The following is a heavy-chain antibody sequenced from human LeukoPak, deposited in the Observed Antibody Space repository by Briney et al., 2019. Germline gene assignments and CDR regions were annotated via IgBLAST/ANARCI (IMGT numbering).Heavy chain of an antibody. Sequence: PGGSLSLSCAVSGFTFSIYVMYWVPHAPERGVEWLSYISSTSNTISYAHSVKGRFTVSRDNARNSLYLQMNSLRDEDTAVYYCARALGTMVYWLDPWGQGTLVTVSS. J-gene: IGHJ5*02. CDR2: ISSTSNTI. D-gene: IGHD3-10*01. CDR3: ARALGTMVYWLDP. CDR1: GFTFSIYV. V-gene: IGHV3-48*02.